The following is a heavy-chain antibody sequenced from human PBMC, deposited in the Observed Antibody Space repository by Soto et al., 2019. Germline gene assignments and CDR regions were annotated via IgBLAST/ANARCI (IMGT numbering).Heavy chain of an antibody. J-gene: IGHJ4*02. Sequence: EVQLVESGGGLVQPGGSLRLSCAASGFTFSSYSMNWVRQAPGEGLEWVSYISSSSSTIYYADSVKGRFTISRDNAKNSQYLQMNSLRADETAVYYCGRSAPTSDYWGQGTLVTVS. D-gene: IGHD3-16*01. CDR2: ISSSSSTI. V-gene: IGHV3-48*01. CDR3: GRSAPTSDY. CDR1: GFTFSSYS.